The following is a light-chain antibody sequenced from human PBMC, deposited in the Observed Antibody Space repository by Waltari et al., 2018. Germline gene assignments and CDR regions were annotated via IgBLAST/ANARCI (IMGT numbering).Light chain of an antibody. CDR1: QGISSY. CDR2: GGS. J-gene: IGKJ3*01. CDR3: LQVNSYPFT. Sequence: IQLTQSPLSLSASVGDRVTITFRASQGISSYLAWYQQKAGRAPKLLIYGGSTLPNGVPSRFSGSGFGTDFTLTLSSLQPEDFATYYCLQVNSYPFTFGPGTTVDIK. V-gene: IGKV1-9*01.